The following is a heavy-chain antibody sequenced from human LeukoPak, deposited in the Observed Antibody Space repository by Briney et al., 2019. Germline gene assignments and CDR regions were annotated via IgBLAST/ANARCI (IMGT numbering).Heavy chain of an antibody. CDR1: GYSFTSYW. V-gene: IGHV5-51*01. D-gene: IGHD2-2*01. CDR3: ARGASYCSSTGCYPDY. Sequence: GESLKISCKGSGYSFTSYWIGWVRQMPGKGLEWMGIIYPGDSDTRYSPSFQGQVTISADKSISTAYLQWSSLKASDTAMYYCARGASYCSSTGCYPDYWGQRTLVTVSS. CDR2: IYPGDSDT. J-gene: IGHJ4*02.